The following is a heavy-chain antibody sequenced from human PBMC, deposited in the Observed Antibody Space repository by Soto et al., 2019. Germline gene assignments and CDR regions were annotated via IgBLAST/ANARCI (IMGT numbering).Heavy chain of an antibody. J-gene: IGHJ6*02. CDR2: ITSSSTYI. V-gene: IGHV3-21*01. CDR1: GFIFSPYS. Sequence: EVQLVESGGGLVKPGGSLRLSCAASGFIFSPYSMNWVRQAPGKGMEWVSSITSSSTYIYYADSVKGRFTISRDNAKNSLYLQMNSLRAEDTAVYYCARDDIVDVWGQGTTVTVSS. D-gene: IGHD2-15*01. CDR3: ARDDIVDV.